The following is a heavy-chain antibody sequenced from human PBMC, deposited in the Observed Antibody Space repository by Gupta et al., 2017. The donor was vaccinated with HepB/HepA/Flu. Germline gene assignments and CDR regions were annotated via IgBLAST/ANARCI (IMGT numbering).Heavy chain of an antibody. J-gene: IGHJ4*02. CDR1: GGSIGSYY. CDR3: ARGTGRATTRFDY. Sequence: QVQLPESGPGMGKTSENLSLTCTVSGGSIGSYYWSWTRQPTGKGLEWIGRIYTSGSTNYNPSLKSRVTMSVDTSKNQFSLKLSSVTAVDTAVYYCARGTGRATTRFDYWGQGTLVTGSS. D-gene: IGHD1-26*01. CDR2: IYTSGST. V-gene: IGHV4-4*07.